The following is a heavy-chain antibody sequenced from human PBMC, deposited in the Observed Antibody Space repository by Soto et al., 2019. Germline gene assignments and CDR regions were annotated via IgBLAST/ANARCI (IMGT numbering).Heavy chain of an antibody. CDR3: AKSVGGTNCCYAMDV. V-gene: IGHV3-23*01. D-gene: IGHD2-15*01. J-gene: IGHJ6*02. CDR2: ISGSGVNT. Sequence: EVQLLESGGVLVQPGGSLRLSCAASGFTFSLYAMNWVRQAPGKGLEWVSVISGSGVNTYYADSVKGRFTGSRDNSKNSLSLQLSSLGVEDTAVYYFAKSVGGTNCCYAMDVWGRGTTVTVSS. CDR1: GFTFSLYA.